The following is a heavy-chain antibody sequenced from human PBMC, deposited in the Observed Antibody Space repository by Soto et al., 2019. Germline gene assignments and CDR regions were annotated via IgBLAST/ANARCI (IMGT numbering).Heavy chain of an antibody. CDR1: GYTFTSYG. Sequence: QVQLVQSGAEVKKPGASVKVSCKASGYTFTSYGISWVRQAPGQGLEWMGWISAYNGNTKYTQKLQGRVTMTTDTSTSTGYTELRSLRSDDTAVYYCARDLAVGLVDYWGQGTLVTFAS. CDR2: ISAYNGNT. V-gene: IGHV1-18*01. J-gene: IGHJ4*02. D-gene: IGHD6-19*01. CDR3: ARDLAVGLVDY.